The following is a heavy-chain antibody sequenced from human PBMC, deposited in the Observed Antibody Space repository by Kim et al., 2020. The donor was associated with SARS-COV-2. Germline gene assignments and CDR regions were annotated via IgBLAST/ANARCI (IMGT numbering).Heavy chain of an antibody. Sequence: SVKVSCKASGFTFTSSAMQWVRQARGQRLEWIGWIVVGSGNTNYAQKFQERVTITRDMSTSTAYMELSSLRSEDTAVYYCATTPLTMVIPYGYYYGMDVWRQGTTVTVSS. CDR1: GFTFTSSA. CDR3: ATTPLTMVIPYGYYYGMDV. V-gene: IGHV1-58*02. CDR2: IVVGSGNT. D-gene: IGHD3-10*01. J-gene: IGHJ6*02.